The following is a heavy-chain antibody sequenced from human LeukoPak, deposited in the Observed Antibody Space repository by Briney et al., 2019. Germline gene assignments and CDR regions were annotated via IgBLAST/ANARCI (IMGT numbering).Heavy chain of an antibody. D-gene: IGHD3-10*01. CDR3: ARDSPAGSGPIISIAFDI. CDR1: GGSISSGGYY. CDR2: IYYSGST. Sequence: PQTLSLTCTVSGGSISSGGYYWSWIRQHPGKGLEWIGYIYYSGSTYYNPSLKSRVTISVDTSKNQFSLKLSSVTAADTAVYYCARDSPAGSGPIISIAFDIWGQGTMVTVSS. J-gene: IGHJ3*02. V-gene: IGHV4-31*03.